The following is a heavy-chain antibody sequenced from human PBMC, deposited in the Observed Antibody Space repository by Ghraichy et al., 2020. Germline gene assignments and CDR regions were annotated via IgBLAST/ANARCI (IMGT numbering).Heavy chain of an antibody. CDR2: IKQDGSEK. D-gene: IGHD3-16*01. J-gene: IGHJ3*02. CDR3: ARDDTTTVSIFYDYDAFDI. Sequence: GGSLRLSCAASGFTFSSYWMTWVRQAPGKGLEWVANIKQDGSEKNYVDSVMGRFTISRDNAKNSLYLQMNSLRAEDTAVYFCARDDTTTVSIFYDYDAFDIWGQGTVVTVSS. CDR1: GFTFSSYW. V-gene: IGHV3-7*03.